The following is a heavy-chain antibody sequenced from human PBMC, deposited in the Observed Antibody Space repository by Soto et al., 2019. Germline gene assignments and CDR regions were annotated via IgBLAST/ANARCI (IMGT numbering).Heavy chain of an antibody. CDR1: GGTFSSYA. V-gene: IGHV1-69*12. D-gene: IGHD3-10*01. J-gene: IGHJ6*02. CDR2: IIPIFGTA. Sequence: QVQLVQSGAEVKKPGSSVKVSCKASGGTFSSYAISWVRQAPGQGLEWMGGIIPIFGTANYAQKFQGRVTITADESTSTAYMELSSLRSEDTAVYYCARGSLLDYYGSGRPLYYYGMDVWGQGTTVTVSS. CDR3: ARGSLLDYYGSGRPLYYYGMDV.